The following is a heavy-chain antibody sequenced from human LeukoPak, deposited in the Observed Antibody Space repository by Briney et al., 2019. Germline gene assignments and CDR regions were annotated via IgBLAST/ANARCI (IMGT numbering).Heavy chain of an antibody. CDR3: ARDGDSSGYYVNFDY. J-gene: IGHJ4*02. Sequence: GGSLRLSCAASGFTFSSYWMHWVRQSPGKGLVWVSRINSDGSSTSYADSVKGRVTIPRDNAKNTLYLQMNSLRAGDTAVYYCARDGDSSGYYVNFDYWGQGTLVTVSS. V-gene: IGHV3-74*01. D-gene: IGHD3-22*01. CDR2: INSDGSST. CDR1: GFTFSSYW.